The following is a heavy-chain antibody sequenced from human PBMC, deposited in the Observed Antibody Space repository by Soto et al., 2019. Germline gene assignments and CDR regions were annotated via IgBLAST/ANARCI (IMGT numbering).Heavy chain of an antibody. CDR1: GGSISSYY. V-gene: IGHV4-59*08. J-gene: IGHJ4*02. D-gene: IGHD4-17*01. CDR3: ARHTFYGGLDY. CDR2: ISYSGTT. Sequence: SETLSLTCTVSGGSISSYYWSWIRQPPGKGLEWIAYISYSGTTNYNPSLESRVTISVDSSKNQFSLKLSSVTAADTAVYYCARHTFYGGLDYWGQGTLVTVSS.